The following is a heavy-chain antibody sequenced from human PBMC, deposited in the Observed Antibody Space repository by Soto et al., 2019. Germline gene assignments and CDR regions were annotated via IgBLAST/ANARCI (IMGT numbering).Heavy chain of an antibody. D-gene: IGHD1-20*01. CDR1: GFSFSDYG. Sequence: QFQLVESGGGVVQPGRSLRLSCAASGFSFSDYGMHWVRQAPGKGLEWVAVIWYDGNNKYYVDSVKGRFTISRDNSKNTVYLQMNRLRADDTAVYYCARGSHNWNSEKFDYYYNMDVWGQGTTVTVSS. CDR3: ARGSHNWNSEKFDYYYNMDV. J-gene: IGHJ6*02. CDR2: IWYDGNNK. V-gene: IGHV3-33*01.